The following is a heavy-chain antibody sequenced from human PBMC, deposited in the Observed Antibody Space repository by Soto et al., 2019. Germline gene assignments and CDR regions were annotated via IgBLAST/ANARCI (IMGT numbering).Heavy chain of an antibody. V-gene: IGHV4-39*01. CDR1: GGSISSSSYY. CDR3: AIGLGELVYYCED. J-gene: IGHJ4*02. D-gene: IGHD3-10*01. CDR2: IYYSGST. Sequence: SVTLSLTCTLSGGSISSSSYYWGWTRQPPGKGLEWIGSIYYSGSTYYNPSLKSRVTISVDTSKNQFSLRLSSVTAADTAVYYWAIGLGELVYYCEDWVQGTLGAVAS.